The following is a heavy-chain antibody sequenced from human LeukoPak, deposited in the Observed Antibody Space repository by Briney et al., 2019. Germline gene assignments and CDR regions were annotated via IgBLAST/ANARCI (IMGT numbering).Heavy chain of an antibody. CDR2: IIPIFGTA. Sequence: SVKVSCKASGGTFSSYAIRWVRQAPGQGLEWMGGIIPIFGTANYAQKFQGRVTITADESTSTAYMELSSLRSEDTAVYYCAGPHSYYGSGSHLYYYYYGMDVWGQGTTVTVSS. CDR1: GGTFSSYA. V-gene: IGHV1-69*01. CDR3: AGPHSYYGSGSHLYYYYYGMDV. J-gene: IGHJ6*02. D-gene: IGHD3-10*01.